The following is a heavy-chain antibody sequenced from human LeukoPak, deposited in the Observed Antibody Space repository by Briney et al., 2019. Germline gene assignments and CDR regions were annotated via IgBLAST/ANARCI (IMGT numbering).Heavy chain of an antibody. V-gene: IGHV4-38-2*01. CDR1: GGSFSGYY. Sequence: PSETLSLTCAVYGGSFSGYYWGWIRQPPGKGLEWIGSIYHSGSTYYNPSLKSRVTISVDTSKNQFSLKLSPVTAADTAVYYCASLNYDFWSVDYWGQGTLVTVSS. J-gene: IGHJ4*02. D-gene: IGHD3-3*01. CDR2: IYHSGST. CDR3: ASLNYDFWSVDY.